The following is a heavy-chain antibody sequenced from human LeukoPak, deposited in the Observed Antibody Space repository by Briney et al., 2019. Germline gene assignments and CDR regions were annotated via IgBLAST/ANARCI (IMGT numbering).Heavy chain of an antibody. CDR2: IYYSGCT. CDR3: ARDLGDDFGYWFDP. CDR1: VGSISSYY. Sequence: SETLSLTCTVSVGSISSYYWSWIRQPPGKGLEWIGYIYYSGCTNYNPSLKIRVTISVDTSKNQFSLKLSSVTAADTAVYYCARDLGDDFGYWFDPWGQGTLVTVSS. J-gene: IGHJ5*02. V-gene: IGHV4-59*01. D-gene: IGHD4-17*01.